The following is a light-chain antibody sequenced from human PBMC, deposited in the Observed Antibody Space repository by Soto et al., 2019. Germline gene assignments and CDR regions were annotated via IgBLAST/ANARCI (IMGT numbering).Light chain of an antibody. CDR2: DVS. V-gene: IGLV2-14*03. CDR1: SADIGAFNY. CDR3: CSYAGDTPYV. Sequence: QSVLTQPASVSGSPGQSITISCAGTSADIGAFNYVSWYQHRPGKAPKLLIYDVSDRPSGVSTRFSASKSANTASLTISGLQAEDEADYYCCSYAGDTPYVFGAGTKVTVL. J-gene: IGLJ1*01.